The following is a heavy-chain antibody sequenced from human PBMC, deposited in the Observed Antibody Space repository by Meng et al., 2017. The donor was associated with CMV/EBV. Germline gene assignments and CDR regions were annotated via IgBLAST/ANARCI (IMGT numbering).Heavy chain of an antibody. D-gene: IGHD6-6*01. CDR2: ISGSGGST. V-gene: IGHV3-23*01. J-gene: IGHJ5*02. CDR3: ASRRGIDRIAARRGWFDP. Sequence: GESLKISCAASGFTFSSYAMSWVRQAPGKGLEWVSAISGSGGSTYYADSVKGRFTISRDNSKTTLYLQMNSLRAEDTAVYYCASRRGIDRIAARRGWFDPWGQGTLVTVSS. CDR1: GFTFSSYA.